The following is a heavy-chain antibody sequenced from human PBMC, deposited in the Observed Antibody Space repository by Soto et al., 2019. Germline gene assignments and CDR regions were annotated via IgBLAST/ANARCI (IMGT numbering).Heavy chain of an antibody. D-gene: IGHD3-3*01. CDR1: GYTFTSYY. CDR3: LADFWSGEPSPLYYYGMDV. Sequence: ASMKVSCKASGYTFTSYYLQWVRQAPGQGLEWMGIINPSGGSTSYAQKFQGRVTMTRDTSTSRVYMELSSLRSEDTAVYYCLADFWSGEPSPLYYYGMDVWGQGTTVTVSS. V-gene: IGHV1-46*01. J-gene: IGHJ6*02. CDR2: INPSGGST.